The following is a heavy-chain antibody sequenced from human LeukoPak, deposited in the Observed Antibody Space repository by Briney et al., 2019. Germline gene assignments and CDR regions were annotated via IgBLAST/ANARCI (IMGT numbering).Heavy chain of an antibody. CDR3: ARSPVSSTSYYFDY. V-gene: IGHV3-48*01. D-gene: IGHD2-2*01. J-gene: IGHJ4*02. Sequence: GGSLRLSCAASGFTFSSYSMNWVRQAPGKGLEWVSYISSSRSTIYYADSVKGRFTISRDKATNSLYLQMNSLRAEGTAVYYCARSPVSSTSYYFDYWGPGTPVTVSP. CDR1: GFTFSSYS. CDR2: ISSSRSTI.